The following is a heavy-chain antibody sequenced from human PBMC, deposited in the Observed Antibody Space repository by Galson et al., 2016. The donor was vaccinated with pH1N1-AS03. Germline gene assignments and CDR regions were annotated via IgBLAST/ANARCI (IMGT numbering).Heavy chain of an antibody. V-gene: IGHV1-18*04. D-gene: IGHD4-17*01. CDR3: ARAHYNADYVPDF. CDR1: GYSFPTYS. CDR2: ISAYSGDT. J-gene: IGHJ4*02. Sequence: SVKVSCKASGYSFPTYSFNWVRQAPGQGLEWLGWISAYSGDTHYAQKFQGRVTLTTDTSTSTAYMELRSLTADDTAVYYCARAHYNADYVPDFWGQGTLVTVSS.